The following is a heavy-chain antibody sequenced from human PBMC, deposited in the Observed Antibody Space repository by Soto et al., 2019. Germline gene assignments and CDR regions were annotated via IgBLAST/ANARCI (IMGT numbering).Heavy chain of an antibody. CDR3: ARVRGTAGKRYFDY. J-gene: IGHJ4*02. CDR1: GGSVIAYY. Sequence: SETLSLTCTVSGGSVIAYYWNWMRQPPGKGLQWIGYTYYSGSTTYNPSLKSRVTISVDSSKNQFSLKLDSVTPADTAVYYCARVRGTAGKRYFDYWGPGTLVTVSS. V-gene: IGHV4-59*02. CDR2: TYYSGST. D-gene: IGHD6-13*01.